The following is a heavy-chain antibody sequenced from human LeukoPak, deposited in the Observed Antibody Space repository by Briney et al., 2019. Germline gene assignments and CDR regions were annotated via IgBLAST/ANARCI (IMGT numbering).Heavy chain of an antibody. CDR3: AELGITMIGGV. D-gene: IGHD3-10*02. CDR1: GYTFTGYY. CDR2: INPNSGGT. Sequence: ASVKVSCKASGYTFTGYYMHWVRQAPGQGLEWMGWINPNSGGTNYAQKFQGRVTMIRDTSISTAYMELNSLRAEDTAVYYCAELGITMIGGVWGKGTTVTISS. J-gene: IGHJ6*04. V-gene: IGHV1-2*02.